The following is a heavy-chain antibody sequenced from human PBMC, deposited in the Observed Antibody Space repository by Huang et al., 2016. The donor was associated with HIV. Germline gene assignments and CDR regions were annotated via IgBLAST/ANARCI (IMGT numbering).Heavy chain of an antibody. Sequence: QVQLVQSGAEVKKPGSSIKISCKASGGFFSRYTLSWVRQAPGQGLEWVVGILPLFGTTNYAQKVRGRGTVTADKSTSTAYLELSSLTSEDTAVYYCARDTVTSEGTLYFDVWGQGTLVTVSS. CDR2: ILPLFGTT. D-gene: IGHD3-9*01. J-gene: IGHJ4*02. CDR1: GGFFSRYT. CDR3: ARDTVTSEGTLYFDV. V-gene: IGHV1-69*13.